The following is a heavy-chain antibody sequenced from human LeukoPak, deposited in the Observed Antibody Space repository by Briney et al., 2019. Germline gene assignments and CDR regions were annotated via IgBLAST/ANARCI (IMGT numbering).Heavy chain of an antibody. J-gene: IGHJ4*02. Sequence: SETLSLTCTVSGYSISSGYYWGWIRPPPGKGLEWIGSIYHSGSTYYNPSLKSRVTISVDTSKNQFSLKLSSVTAADTAVYYCARGPMTNSDYWGQGTLVTVSS. V-gene: IGHV4-38-2*02. CDR3: ARGPMTNSDY. CDR2: IYHSGST. CDR1: GYSISSGYY.